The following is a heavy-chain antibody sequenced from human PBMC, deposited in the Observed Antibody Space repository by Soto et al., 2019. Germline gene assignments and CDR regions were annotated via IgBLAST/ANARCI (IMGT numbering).Heavy chain of an antibody. J-gene: IGHJ6*02. D-gene: IGHD2-15*01. V-gene: IGHV3-33*01. Sequence: LRLSCAASGFTFSSYGMHWVRQAPGKGLEWVAVIWYDGSNKYYADSVKGRFTISRDNSKNTLYLQMNSLRAEDTAVYYCARDLGYCSGGSCYSAYYYYGMDVWGQGTTVTVSS. CDR1: GFTFSSYG. CDR2: IWYDGSNK. CDR3: ARDLGYCSGGSCYSAYYYYGMDV.